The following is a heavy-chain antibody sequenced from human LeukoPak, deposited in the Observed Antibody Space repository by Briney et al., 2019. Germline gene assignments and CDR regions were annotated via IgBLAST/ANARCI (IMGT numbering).Heavy chain of an antibody. Sequence: PSETLSLTCTVSGGSTSSYYWSWIRQPPGKGLEWIGYIYYSGSTNYNPSLKSRVTISVDTSKNQFSLKLSSVTAADTAVYYCARATRGYSYGPLDYWGQGTLVTVSS. V-gene: IGHV4-59*01. D-gene: IGHD5-18*01. J-gene: IGHJ4*02. CDR2: IYYSGST. CDR3: ARATRGYSYGPLDY. CDR1: GGSTSSYY.